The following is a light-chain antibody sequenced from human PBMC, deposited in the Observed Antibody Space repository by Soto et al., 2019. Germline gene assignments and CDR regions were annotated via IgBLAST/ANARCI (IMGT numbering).Light chain of an antibody. CDR1: QSVSSSY. Sequence: EIVLTQSPGTMSLSPGEGATLSCRTSQSVSSSYLAWYQHKPGQAPRLLIYGASNRATGIPDRFSGSGSGTDFTLTISRLEPEDFAVYYCQQYGSSPEFGQGTKVEIK. V-gene: IGKV3-20*01. J-gene: IGKJ1*01. CDR2: GAS. CDR3: QQYGSSPE.